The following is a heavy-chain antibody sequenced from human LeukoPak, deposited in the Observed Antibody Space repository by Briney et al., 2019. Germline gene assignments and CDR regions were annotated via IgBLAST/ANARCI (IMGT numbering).Heavy chain of an antibody. Sequence: SETLSLTCTVSGGSMNNHYWTWIRQPPGKGLELIGHIYSNGITAYTPSLKSRVTMSIDTSKNQFSLTVFSVTSADSAIYYCARFNTGCTEASCYVHYWGQGTLVTVSS. CDR1: GGSMNNHY. CDR3: ARFNTGCTEASCYVHY. CDR2: IYSNGIT. V-gene: IGHV4-59*11. J-gene: IGHJ4*02. D-gene: IGHD2-2*01.